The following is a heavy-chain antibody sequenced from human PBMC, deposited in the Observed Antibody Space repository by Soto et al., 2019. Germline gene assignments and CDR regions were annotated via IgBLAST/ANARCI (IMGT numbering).Heavy chain of an antibody. CDR2: ITPYNGNV. CDR1: GWIFTFKY. Sequence: QMQLWQSGAEVKKTGSSVKISCKTSGWIFTFKYLHWVRQAPGQGLEWLGWITPYNGNVKYAQHFQDRISLTRDNSLTPLFLELRNLRSEDTGLYYCARSATSGDQHFIDSWGQGTLVTVSS. CDR3: ARSATSGDQHFIDS. V-gene: IGHV1-45*02. J-gene: IGHJ4*02. D-gene: IGHD7-27*01.